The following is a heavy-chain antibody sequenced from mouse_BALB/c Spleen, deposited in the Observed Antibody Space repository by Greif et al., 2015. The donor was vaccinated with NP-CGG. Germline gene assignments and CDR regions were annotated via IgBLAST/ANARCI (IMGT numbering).Heavy chain of an antibody. J-gene: IGHJ4*01. Sequence: EVKLMESGPELVKPGASVKMSCKASGYTFTSYVMHWVKQKPGQGLEWIGYINPYNDGTKYNEKFKGKATLISDKSSSTAYMELSSLTSEDSAVYYCAGITTVVDYYAMDYWGQGTSVTVSS. CDR3: AGITTVVDYYAMDY. D-gene: IGHD1-1*01. V-gene: IGHV1-14*01. CDR2: INPYNDGT. CDR1: GYTFTSYV.